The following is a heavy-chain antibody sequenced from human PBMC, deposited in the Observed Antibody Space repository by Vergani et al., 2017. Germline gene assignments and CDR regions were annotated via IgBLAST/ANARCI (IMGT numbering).Heavy chain of an antibody. Sequence: EVQLVESGGGLVQPGGSLRLSCAASGFTFSSYWMSWVRQAPGKGLEWVANIKQDGSEKYYVDSVKGRFTISRDNAKNSLYLQMNSLRAEDTAVYYCARGRYYYDSSGPDYWGQGTLVTVSS. CDR1: GFTFSSYW. CDR2: IKQDGSEK. V-gene: IGHV3-7*01. CDR3: ARGRYYYDSSGPDY. J-gene: IGHJ4*02. D-gene: IGHD3-22*01.